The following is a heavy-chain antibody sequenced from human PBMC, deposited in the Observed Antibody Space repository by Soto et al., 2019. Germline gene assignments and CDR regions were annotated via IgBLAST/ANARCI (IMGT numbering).Heavy chain of an antibody. CDR1: GGTFSSYA. J-gene: IGHJ6*02. Sequence: SVKVSCKASGGTFSSYAISWVRQAPGQGLEWMGGIIPIFGTANYAQKFQGRVTITADESTSTAYMELSSLRSEDTAVYYCARDEVDIVATIGPPYYYGMDVWGQGTTVTVSS. CDR2: IIPIFGTA. CDR3: ARDEVDIVATIGPPYYYGMDV. V-gene: IGHV1-69*13. D-gene: IGHD5-12*01.